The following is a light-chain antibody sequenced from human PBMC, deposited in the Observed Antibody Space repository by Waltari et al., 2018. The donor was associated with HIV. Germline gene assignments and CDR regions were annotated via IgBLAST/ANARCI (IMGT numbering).Light chain of an antibody. CDR1: QNIVTY. CDR3: QQSYSVPNN. Sequence: DIQMTQFTSSLSASVGDRVTITCRASQNIVTYINWYQQQPGKAPNLLIDAGFSLQSGVTSRFSGHRSGTDFTLTISSLQPEDFATYYCQQSYSVPNNFGQGTKVDIK. V-gene: IGKV1-39*01. CDR2: AGF. J-gene: IGKJ2*01.